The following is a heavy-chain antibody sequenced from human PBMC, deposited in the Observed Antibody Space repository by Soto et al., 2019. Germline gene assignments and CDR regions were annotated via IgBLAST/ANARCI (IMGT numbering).Heavy chain of an antibody. V-gene: IGHV4-31*03. CDR2: IYYSGST. Sequence: SETLSLTCTVSGGSISSGGYYWSWIRQHPGKGLEWIGYIYYSGSTYYNPSLKSRVTISVDTSKNQFSLKLSSVTAADTAVYYCARVRFLEWFETSAPNWFDPWGQGTLVTVSS. CDR3: ARVRFLEWFETSAPNWFDP. D-gene: IGHD3-3*01. J-gene: IGHJ5*02. CDR1: GGSISSGGYY.